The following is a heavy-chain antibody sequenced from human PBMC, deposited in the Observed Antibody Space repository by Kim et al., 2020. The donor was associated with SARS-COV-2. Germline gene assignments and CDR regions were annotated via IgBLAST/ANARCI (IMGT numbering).Heavy chain of an antibody. Sequence: GGSLRLSCAASGFTVSSNYMSWVRQAPGKGLEWVSVIYSGGSTYYADSVKGRFTISRDNSKNTLYLQMNSLRAEDTAVYYCARAYYYDSSGCFDYWGQGTLVTVSS. D-gene: IGHD3-22*01. CDR3: ARAYYYDSSGCFDY. CDR2: IYSGGST. V-gene: IGHV3-53*01. CDR1: GFTVSSNY. J-gene: IGHJ4*02.